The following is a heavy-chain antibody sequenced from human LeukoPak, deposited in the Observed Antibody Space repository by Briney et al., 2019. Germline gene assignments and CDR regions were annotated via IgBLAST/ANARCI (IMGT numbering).Heavy chain of an antibody. CDR3: AKGGSYDY. CDR1: GFTFSSYS. D-gene: IGHD1-26*01. CDR2: IWYDGSNK. V-gene: IGHV3-33*08. J-gene: IGHJ4*02. Sequence: PGGSLRLSCAASGFTFSSYSMNWVRQAPGKGLEWVAVIWYDGSNKYYADSVKGRFTISRDNSKNTLYLQMNSLRAEDTAVYYCAKGGSYDYWGQGTLVTVSS.